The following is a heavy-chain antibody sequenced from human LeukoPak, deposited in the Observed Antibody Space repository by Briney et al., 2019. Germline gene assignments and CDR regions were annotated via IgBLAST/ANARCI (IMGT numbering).Heavy chain of an antibody. CDR3: TRGLLGIDY. CDR1: GFTLSSYW. V-gene: IGHV3-74*01. Sequence: PGGSLRLSCAASGFTLSSYWMHWVRQTPGKGLVWVSRIDTDESYTNYADSVKGRFTVSRDNAKNTLYLQMNSLRAEDTAVYYCTRGLLGIDYWGQGALVTVSS. J-gene: IGHJ4*02. D-gene: IGHD2-8*02. CDR2: IDTDESYT.